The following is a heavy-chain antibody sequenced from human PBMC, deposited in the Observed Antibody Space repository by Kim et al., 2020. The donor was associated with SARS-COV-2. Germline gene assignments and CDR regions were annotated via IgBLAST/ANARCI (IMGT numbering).Heavy chain of an antibody. D-gene: IGHD6-19*01. CDR2: IWYDGSKK. V-gene: IGHV3-33*01. CDR1: GFTFSSFG. J-gene: IGHJ4*02. CDR3: ARLGSGWSVDY. Sequence: GGSLRLSCAASGFTFSSFGIHWVRQAPGKGLEWVAVIWYDGSKKYYADSVKGRFTISRDNSKDTLSLQMNSLRAEDTAVYYCARLGSGWSVDYWGQGTLV.